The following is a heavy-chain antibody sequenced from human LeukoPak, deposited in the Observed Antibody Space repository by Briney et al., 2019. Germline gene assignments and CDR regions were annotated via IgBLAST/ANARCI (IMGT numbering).Heavy chain of an antibody. D-gene: IGHD2-8*02. Sequence: SETLSLTCTVSGGSISSYQWSWIRQPPGKGLEWIGYISYSGFTNYNPSLKSRVTISLDTSKNQFSLKLTSVTAADTAVYYCAGHHPHNTVDFWGQGTLVTVSS. CDR1: GGSISSYQ. J-gene: IGHJ4*02. CDR3: AGHHPHNTVDF. V-gene: IGHV4-59*08. CDR2: ISYSGFT.